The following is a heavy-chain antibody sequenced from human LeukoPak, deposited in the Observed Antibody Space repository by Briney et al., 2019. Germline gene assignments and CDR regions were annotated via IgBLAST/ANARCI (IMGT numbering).Heavy chain of an antibody. D-gene: IGHD3-16*02. CDR1: GFTVSNNY. Sequence: TGGSLRLSCAAYGFTVSNNYMSWVRQAPGKGLEWVSAIYSGGSTYYADSVKGRFTISSDNSKNTLYLQMNSLRAEDTAVYYCARNTGGLSRWGQGTLVTVSS. V-gene: IGHV3-53*01. J-gene: IGHJ4*02. CDR2: IYSGGST. CDR3: ARNTGGLSR.